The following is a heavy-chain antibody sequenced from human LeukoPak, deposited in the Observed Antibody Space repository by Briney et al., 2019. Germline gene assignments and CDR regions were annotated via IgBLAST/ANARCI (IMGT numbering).Heavy chain of an antibody. D-gene: IGHD3-10*01. Sequence: GGSLRLSCAASGFTFSDYYMSWIRQAPGKGLEWVSYISSSGSTIYYADSVKGRFTISRDNAKNSLYLQMNSLRAEDTAVYYCARVHRYYGSGSSYFDYWGQGTLVTVSS. V-gene: IGHV3-11*04. CDR2: ISSSGSTI. CDR3: ARVHRYYGSGSSYFDY. CDR1: GFTFSDYY. J-gene: IGHJ4*02.